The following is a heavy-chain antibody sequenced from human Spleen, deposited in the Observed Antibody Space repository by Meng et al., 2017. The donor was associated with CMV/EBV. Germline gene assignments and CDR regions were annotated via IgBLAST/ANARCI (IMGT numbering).Heavy chain of an antibody. CDR1: GGTFSSYA. D-gene: IGHD1-26*01. CDR2: IIPIFGTA. J-gene: IGHJ4*02. V-gene: IGHV1-69*05. Sequence: CKASGGTFSSYAINWVRQAPGQGLEWMGGIIPIFGTANYAQRFQGRVSITTDESTSTAYMELSSLKSEDTAVYYCARVVTGRYFIDFWGQGTLVTVSS. CDR3: ARVVTGRYFIDF.